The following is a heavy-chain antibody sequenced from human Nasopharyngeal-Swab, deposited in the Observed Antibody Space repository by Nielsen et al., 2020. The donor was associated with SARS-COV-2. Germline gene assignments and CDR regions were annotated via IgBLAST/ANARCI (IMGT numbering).Heavy chain of an antibody. V-gene: IGHV3-15*01. CDR3: AADDVGSFS. Sequence: RQPPGKGLEWVGRIKSSTDGGTTDYIAPVKGRFNISRDDSKNTLCLQMTSLKTEDTAVYYCAADDVGSFSWGQGTLVTVSS. J-gene: IGHJ5*02. CDR2: IKSSTDGGTT. D-gene: IGHD1-1*01.